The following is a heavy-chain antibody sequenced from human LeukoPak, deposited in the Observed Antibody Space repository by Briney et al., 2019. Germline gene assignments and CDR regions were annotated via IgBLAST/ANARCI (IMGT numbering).Heavy chain of an antibody. D-gene: IGHD3-22*01. CDR2: IYWNDNK. Sequence: SGPTLVKPTQTLTLTCTFSGFSLSTSRVAVGWIRQPPGKALECLALIYWNDNKRYSPSLQSRLTIAKDTPKNQVVLTVTNMDPVDTATYYCAHAETYDYDVRGHFFDYWGQGTLVTVSS. V-gene: IGHV2-5*01. CDR3: AHAETYDYDVRGHFFDY. J-gene: IGHJ4*02. CDR1: GFSLSTSRVA.